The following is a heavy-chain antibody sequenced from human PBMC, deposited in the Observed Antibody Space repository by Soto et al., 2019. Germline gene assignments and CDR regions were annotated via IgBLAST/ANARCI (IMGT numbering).Heavy chain of an antibody. D-gene: IGHD1-20*01. V-gene: IGHV3-74*01. Sequence: EVQLVVSGVDLIQPGGSLRLSCAVSGFTFSNYWMHWVRQAPGKGLVWVSRINGDGSTTSYADSVKCRFTISRDNAKNTLSLQRNSLGAEDTAVYYCVRGSVYNWRGDFWGQGTLVTVSS. J-gene: IGHJ4*02. CDR2: INGDGSTT. CDR1: GFTFSNYW. CDR3: VRGSVYNWRGDF.